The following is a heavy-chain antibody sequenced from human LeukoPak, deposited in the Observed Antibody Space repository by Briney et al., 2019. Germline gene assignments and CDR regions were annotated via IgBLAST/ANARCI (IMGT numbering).Heavy chain of an antibody. CDR3: AKSWGSRFLEAPPYYFDY. J-gene: IGHJ4*02. CDR2: IRYDGSNK. CDR1: GFTFSSYG. V-gene: IGHV3-30*02. D-gene: IGHD3-3*01. Sequence: PGGSLRLSCAASGFTFSSYGMHWVRQAPGKGLEWVAFIRYDGSNKYYADSVKGRFTISRDNSKNTLYLQMNSLRAEDTAVYYCAKSWGSRFLEAPPYYFDYWGQGTLVTVSS.